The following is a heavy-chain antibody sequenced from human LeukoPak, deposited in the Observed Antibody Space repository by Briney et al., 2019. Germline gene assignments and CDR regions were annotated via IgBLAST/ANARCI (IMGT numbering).Heavy chain of an antibody. CDR1: GFTFSSYW. D-gene: IGHD2-2*02. J-gene: IGHJ5*02. V-gene: IGHV3-7*01. CDR3: ARAGYCSSTSCYSVSGNWFDP. Sequence: PGGSLRLSCAASGFTFSSYWMSWVRQAPGKGLEWVANIKQDGSEKYYVDSVKGRFTISRDNAKNSLYLQMNSLRAEDTAVYYCARAGYCSSTSCYSVSGNWFDPWGQGTLVTVSS. CDR2: IKQDGSEK.